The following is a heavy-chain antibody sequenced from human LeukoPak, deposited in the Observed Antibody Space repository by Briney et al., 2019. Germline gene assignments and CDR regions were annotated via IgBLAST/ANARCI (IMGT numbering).Heavy chain of an antibody. CDR1: GFTFSSYA. D-gene: IGHD6-13*01. CDR3: ARHEAAAGTVDY. Sequence: GGSLRLSCAASGFTFSSYAMHWVRQAPGKGLEWVAVISYDGSNKYYADSVKGRFTISRDNSKNTLYLQMNSLRAEDTAVYYCARHEAAAGTVDYWGQGTLVTVSS. V-gene: IGHV3-30*04. J-gene: IGHJ4*02. CDR2: ISYDGSNK.